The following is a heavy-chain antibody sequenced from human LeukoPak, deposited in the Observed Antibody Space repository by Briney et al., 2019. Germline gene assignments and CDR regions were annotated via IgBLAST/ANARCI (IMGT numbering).Heavy chain of an antibody. Sequence: SSETLSQTCAVHGRSFSGYYCSWIRQPPAKGLEWIEEINHSGSTNYNPSLKSRVTISVDTSKNQFSLKLSSVTAADTAVYYCARGDCGGDCYSGYYYMDVWGKGTTVTVSS. J-gene: IGHJ6*03. CDR2: INHSGST. CDR1: GRSFSGYY. CDR3: ARGDCGGDCYSGYYYMDV. D-gene: IGHD2-21*02. V-gene: IGHV4-34*01.